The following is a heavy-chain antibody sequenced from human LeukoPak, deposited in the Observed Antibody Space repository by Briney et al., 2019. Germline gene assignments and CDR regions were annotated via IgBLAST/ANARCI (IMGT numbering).Heavy chain of an antibody. D-gene: IGHD3-22*01. J-gene: IGHJ4*02. CDR2: MNPNSGNT. CDR3: AILYYYDSSGYFDI. CDR1: GYTFTSYD. V-gene: IGHV1-8*01. Sequence: GASVKVSCKASGYTFTSYDINWVRQATGQGLEWMGWMNPNSGNTGYAQKFQGRVAITRNTSISTAYMELSSLRSEDTAVYYCAILYYYDSSGYFDIWGQGTLVTVSS.